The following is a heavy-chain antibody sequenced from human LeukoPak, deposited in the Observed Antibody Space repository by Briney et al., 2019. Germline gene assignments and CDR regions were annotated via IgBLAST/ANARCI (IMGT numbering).Heavy chain of an antibody. J-gene: IGHJ5*02. CDR1: GGSISSGGHS. CDR3: ARGQGGIAAAGNWFDP. V-gene: IGHV4-30-2*01. Sequence: SQTLSLTCTVSGGSISSGGHSWSWIRQPPGKGLEWIVYIYHSGSGSTNYNPSLKSRVTISVDTSKNQFSLKLSSVTAADTAVYYCARGQGGIAAAGNWFDPWGQGTLVTVSS. CDR2: IYHSGSGST. D-gene: IGHD6-13*01.